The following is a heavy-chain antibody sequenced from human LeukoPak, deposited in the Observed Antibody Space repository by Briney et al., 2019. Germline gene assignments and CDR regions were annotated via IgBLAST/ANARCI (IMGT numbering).Heavy chain of an antibody. V-gene: IGHV3-21*01. D-gene: IGHD3-10*01. CDR3: ARDGLGSYDY. J-gene: IGHJ4*02. CDR1: GFDFSDYT. CDR2: ISSNSRYT. Sequence: GGSLRLSCAASGFDFSDYTINWVRQAPGKGLEWVSSISSNSRYTYYADSVKGRLTVSRDNAKNSVYLQMNSLRAEDTAVYYCARDGLGSYDYWGQGTLVTVSS.